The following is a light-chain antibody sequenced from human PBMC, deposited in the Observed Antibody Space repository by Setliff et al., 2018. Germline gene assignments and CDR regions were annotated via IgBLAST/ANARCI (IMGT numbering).Light chain of an antibody. CDR1: GGLVGGYNY. Sequence: QSVLTQPASASGSPGQSVTISCTGTGGLVGGYNYVSWYQQHPGKAPRLIIYEVTKRPSGVPDRFSGSNSGNTASLTVSGLQAEDEADYYCTFYSGSNNFVFGSGTKV. CDR3: TFYSGSNNFV. V-gene: IGLV2-8*01. J-gene: IGLJ1*01. CDR2: EVT.